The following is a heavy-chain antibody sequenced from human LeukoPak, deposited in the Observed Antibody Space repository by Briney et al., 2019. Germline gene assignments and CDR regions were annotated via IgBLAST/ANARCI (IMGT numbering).Heavy chain of an antibody. D-gene: IGHD6-25*01. Sequence: SETLSLTCTVSSGSISTSNYYWGWVRQPPGKALEWIGNIFYSGSTNYNPSLKSRVTISVDTSKNQFSLKLSSVTAADTAVYYCARTSSGSSDYWGQGTLVTVSS. V-gene: IGHV4-61*05. CDR2: IFYSGST. J-gene: IGHJ4*02. CDR1: SGSISTSNYY. CDR3: ARTSSGSSDY.